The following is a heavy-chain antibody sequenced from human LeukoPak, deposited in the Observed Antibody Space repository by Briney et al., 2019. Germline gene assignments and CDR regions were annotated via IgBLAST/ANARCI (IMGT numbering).Heavy chain of an antibody. V-gene: IGHV5-51*01. D-gene: IGHD5-12*01. CDR3: ASQPVAVVATPHTFDY. Sequence: GESLKISCKGSGYSFTSYWIGWVRQMPGKGLEWMGIIYPGDSDTRYSPSFQGQVTISADKSISTAYLQWSSLKASDTAMYYCASQPVAVVATPHTFDYWGQGTLVTVSS. J-gene: IGHJ4*02. CDR1: GYSFTSYW. CDR2: IYPGDSDT.